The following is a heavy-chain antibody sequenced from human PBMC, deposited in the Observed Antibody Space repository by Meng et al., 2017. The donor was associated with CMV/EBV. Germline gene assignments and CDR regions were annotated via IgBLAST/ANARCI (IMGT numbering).Heavy chain of an antibody. V-gene: IGHV4-38-2*02. J-gene: IGHJ4*02. CDR3: ARSGRSSSSGRSFLDY. Sequence: SETLSLTCTVSGYSISSGYYWGWIRQPPGKGLEWIESIYHSGSTYYNPSLKSRVTISVDTSKNQFSLKLSSVTAADTAVYYCARSGRSSSSGRSFLDYWGQGTLVTVSS. CDR1: GYSISSGYY. CDR2: IYHSGST. D-gene: IGHD6-6*01.